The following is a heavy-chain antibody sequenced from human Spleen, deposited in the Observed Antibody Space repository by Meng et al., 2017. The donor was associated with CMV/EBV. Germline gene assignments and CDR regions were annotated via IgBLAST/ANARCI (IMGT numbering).Heavy chain of an antibody. CDR2: IYPRDSYT. CDR3: ARRPGYCSGGSCYFYGMDV. D-gene: IGHD2-15*01. Sequence: QDSCQGAGYTFPTNWIAWVRQMPGKGLEWMGIIYPRDSYTKYSPSFQGHVTISADTSINTAYLHWSSLKASDTAMYFCARRPGYCSGGSCYFYGMDVWGQGTTVTVSS. J-gene: IGHJ6*02. CDR1: GYTFPTNW. V-gene: IGHV5-51*01.